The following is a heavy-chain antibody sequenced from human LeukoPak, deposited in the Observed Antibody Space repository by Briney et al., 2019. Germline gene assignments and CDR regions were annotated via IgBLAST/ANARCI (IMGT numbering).Heavy chain of an antibody. Sequence: GESLKISCKGSGYSFTSYWIGWVRQMPGKGLEWMGIIYPGDSDTRYSPSFQGPVTISADKSISTAYLQWSSLKASDTAMYYCARQGGSLHYYDSSGYYPDYWGQGTLVPVSS. D-gene: IGHD3-22*01. CDR1: GYSFTSYW. J-gene: IGHJ4*02. V-gene: IGHV5-51*01. CDR3: ARQGGSLHYYDSSGYYPDY. CDR2: IYPGDSDT.